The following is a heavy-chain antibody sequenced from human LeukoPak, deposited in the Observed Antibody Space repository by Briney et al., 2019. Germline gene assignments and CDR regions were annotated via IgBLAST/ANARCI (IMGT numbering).Heavy chain of an antibody. D-gene: IGHD3-3*01. CDR1: GFTFSSYW. CDR3: ARVGKGRITIFGVVGYYFDY. V-gene: IGHV3-74*01. J-gene: IGHJ4*02. CDR2: INSDGSST. Sequence: PGGSLRLSCAASGFTFSSYWMHWVRQAPGKGLVWVSRINSDGSSTSYADSVKGRFTISRDNAKNTLYLQMNSPRAEDTAVYYCARVGKGRITIFGVVGYYFDYWGQGTLVTVSS.